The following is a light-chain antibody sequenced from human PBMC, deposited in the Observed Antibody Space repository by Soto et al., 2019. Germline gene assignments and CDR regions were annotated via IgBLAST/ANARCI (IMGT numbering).Light chain of an antibody. Sequence: QSALTQPRSVSGSPGQSVTISCTGTSSDVGGYDYVSRYQQHPGKAPKLMIYDVTKRPSGVPDRFSGSRSGNTASLTISGLQAEDDADYYCCSYAGTYTFYVFGTGTKVTVL. CDR2: DVT. V-gene: IGLV2-11*01. CDR3: CSYAGTYTFYV. J-gene: IGLJ1*01. CDR1: SSDVGGYDY.